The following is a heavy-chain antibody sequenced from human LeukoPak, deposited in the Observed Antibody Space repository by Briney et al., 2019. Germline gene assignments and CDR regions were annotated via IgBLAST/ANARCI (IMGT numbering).Heavy chain of an antibody. CDR1: GDSISSGYY. D-gene: IGHD3-22*01. CDR3: ARYYDGSGSPRFDP. J-gene: IGHJ5*02. CDR2: IHHSGSS. Sequence: KPSETLSLTCTVSGDSISSGYYRGWIRQPPGRGLEWIGSIHHSGSSYYNPSLKSRVTISVDTSKNQFSLKLSSVTAADTAVHYCARYYDGSGSPRFDPWGQGTLVTVSS. V-gene: IGHV4-38-2*02.